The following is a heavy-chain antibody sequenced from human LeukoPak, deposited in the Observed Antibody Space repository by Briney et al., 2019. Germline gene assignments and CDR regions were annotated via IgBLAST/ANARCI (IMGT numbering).Heavy chain of an antibody. D-gene: IGHD3-3*01. V-gene: IGHV4-34*01. J-gene: IGHJ4*02. CDR2: INHSGST. CDR1: GGSFSGYY. Sequence: SETLSHTCAVYGGSFSGYYWSWIRQPPGKGLEWIGEINHSGSTNYNPSLKSRVTISVDTSKNQFSLKLSSVTAADTAVYYCARSGLYYDFWSGYRQPSDYWGQGTLVTVSS. CDR3: ARSGLYYDFWSGYRQPSDY.